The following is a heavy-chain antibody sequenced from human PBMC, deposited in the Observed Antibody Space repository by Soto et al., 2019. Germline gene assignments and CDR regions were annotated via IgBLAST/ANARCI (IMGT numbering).Heavy chain of an antibody. CDR1: GFTLSGYA. J-gene: IGHJ6*03. V-gene: IGHV3-64*01. CDR3: ARRARPDFYYMDV. D-gene: IGHD6-6*01. CDR2: ISGNGVGT. Sequence: EVQLAESGGGLAQPGGSLRLSCAASGFTLSGYAMDWVRQAPGKGLEYVSGISGNGVGTYYANSVQGRFTISRDNSKNTLYLQMSSLRPEDMAVYYCARRARPDFYYMDVWGKGTTVTVSS.